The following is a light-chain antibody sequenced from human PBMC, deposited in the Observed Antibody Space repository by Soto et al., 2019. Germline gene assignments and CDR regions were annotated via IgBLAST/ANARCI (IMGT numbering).Light chain of an antibody. J-gene: IGKJ1*01. CDR1: QSVFYSSNNKNY. CDR2: WAS. V-gene: IGKV4-1*01. Sequence: DIVMTQSPDSLAVSLGERATINCKSSQSVFYSSNNKNYLTWYQQKPGQPPKLLIYWASTRESGVPDRFSGSGSRTDFTLTISSLHAEDVSVYYCQQYYSTPWTFGQGTQVEIK. CDR3: QQYYSTPWT.